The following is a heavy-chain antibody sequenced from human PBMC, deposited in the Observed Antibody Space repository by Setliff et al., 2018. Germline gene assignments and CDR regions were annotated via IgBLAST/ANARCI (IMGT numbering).Heavy chain of an antibody. J-gene: IGHJ5*02. Sequence: SETLSLTCTASGDSISTYYWSWIRRPAGKGLEWIGRVFVDGSTNYNPSLKSRVTMSVDTSKNQFSLKLTSVTAADTAIYYCARDTSSDWAAWFDPWSQGILVTVSS. D-gene: IGHD3-22*01. CDR1: GDSISTYY. V-gene: IGHV4-4*07. CDR3: ARDTSSDWAAWFDP. CDR2: VFVDGST.